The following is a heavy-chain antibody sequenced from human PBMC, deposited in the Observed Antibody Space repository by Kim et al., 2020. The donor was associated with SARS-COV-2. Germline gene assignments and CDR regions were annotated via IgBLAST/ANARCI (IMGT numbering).Heavy chain of an antibody. Sequence: SETLSLTCAVYGGSFSGYYWSWIRQPPGKGLEWIGEINHSGSTNYNPSLKSRVTISVDTSKNQFSLKLSSVTAADTAVYYCARVREYYDFWIGYYYDYWG. CDR3: ARVREYYDFWIGYYYDY. J-gene: IGHJ4*01. CDR1: GGSFSGYY. CDR2: INHSGST. V-gene: IGHV4-34*01. D-gene: IGHD3-3*01.